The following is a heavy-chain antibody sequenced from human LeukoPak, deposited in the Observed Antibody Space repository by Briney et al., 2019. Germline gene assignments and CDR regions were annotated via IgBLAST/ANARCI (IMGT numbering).Heavy chain of an antibody. CDR2: ISANGGTT. Sequence: GGSLRLSCAASGFTFSNYAMNWVRQAPGKGLEWVSGISANGGTTYYADSVKGRFTISRDNSRNTLYLQVDSLRADDTAVYYCAKAWTYYFDYWGQGTLVTVSS. J-gene: IGHJ4*02. CDR1: GFTFSNYA. V-gene: IGHV3-23*01. D-gene: IGHD3/OR15-3a*01. CDR3: AKAWTYYFDY.